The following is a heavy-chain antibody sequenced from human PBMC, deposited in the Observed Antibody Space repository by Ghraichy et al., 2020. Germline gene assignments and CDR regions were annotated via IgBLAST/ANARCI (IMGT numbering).Heavy chain of an antibody. V-gene: IGHV4-30-4*07. CDR2: IYYSGST. CDR3: ARGNLLRLPDY. CDR1: GGSISSGCYS. Sequence: SETLSLTCAVSGGSISSGCYSWSWIRQPPGKGLEWIGYIYYSGSTYYNPSLKSRVTISVDTSKNQFSLKLSSVTAADTAVYYCARGNLLRLPDYWGQGTLVTVSS. J-gene: IGHJ4*02. D-gene: IGHD3-16*01.